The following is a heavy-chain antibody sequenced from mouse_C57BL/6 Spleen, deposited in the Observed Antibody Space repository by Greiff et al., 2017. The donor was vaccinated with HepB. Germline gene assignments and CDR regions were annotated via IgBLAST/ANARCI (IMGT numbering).Heavy chain of an antibody. V-gene: IGHV1-81*01. D-gene: IGHD2-5*01. CDR2: IYPRSGNT. Sequence: VQLQQSGAELARPGASVKLSCKASGYTFTSYGISWVKQRTGQGLEWIGEIYPRSGNTYYNEKFKGKATLTADKSSSTAYMELRSLTSEDSAVYFCARLNSNYFDYWGQGTTLTVSS. CDR1: GYTFTSYG. CDR3: ARLNSNYFDY. J-gene: IGHJ2*01.